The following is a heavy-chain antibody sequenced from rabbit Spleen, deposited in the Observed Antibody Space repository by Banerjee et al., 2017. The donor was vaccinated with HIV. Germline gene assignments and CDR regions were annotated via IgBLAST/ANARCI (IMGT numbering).Heavy chain of an antibody. CDR3: ARDGTGGSYFAL. D-gene: IGHD8-1*01. CDR2: IDPVFGIT. V-gene: IGHV1S45*01. J-gene: IGHJ4*01. CDR1: GFSFSSSYY. Sequence: QEQLEESGGDLVKPGASLTLTCTASGFSFSSSYYMNWVRQAPGKGLEWIGYIDPVFGITYYANWVNGRFSISRENAQNTVFLQMTSLTAADTATYFCARDGTGGSYFALWGQGTLVTVS.